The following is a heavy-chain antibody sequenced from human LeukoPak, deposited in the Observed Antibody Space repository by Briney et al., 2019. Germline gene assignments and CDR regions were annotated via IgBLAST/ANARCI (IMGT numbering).Heavy chain of an antibody. Sequence: GGSLRLSCAASEFTFSSYVMSWVCQAPGKGLEWVSSISASGDVTYYADSVKGRFTSSRDNSKNTVSLQMNSLRAEDTAVYYCAQRQGSERAFDSWGQGTLVTVSS. CDR2: ISASGDVT. CDR3: AQRQGSERAFDS. D-gene: IGHD6-19*01. CDR1: EFTFSSYV. V-gene: IGHV3-23*01. J-gene: IGHJ4*02.